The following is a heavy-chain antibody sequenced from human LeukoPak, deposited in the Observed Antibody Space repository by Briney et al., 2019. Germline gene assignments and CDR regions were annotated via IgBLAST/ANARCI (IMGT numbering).Heavy chain of an antibody. J-gene: IGHJ6*03. CDR3: ARDRSQLLSPSYYYMDV. CDR2: IYTSVGKT. D-gene: IGHD2-2*01. Sequence: SETLSLTCTVSRVAISSYSWSWIRQPAGKGLEWIGRIYTSVGKTYYNPSLQSRVTLSVGKSKNQFSLRLSSVTAAGTAVYYCARDRSQLLSPSYYYMDVWGTGTTVTVSS. V-gene: IGHV4-4*07. CDR1: RVAISSYS.